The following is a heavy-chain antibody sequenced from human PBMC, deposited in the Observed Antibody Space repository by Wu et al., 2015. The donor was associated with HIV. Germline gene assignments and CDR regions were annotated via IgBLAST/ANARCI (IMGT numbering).Heavy chain of an antibody. D-gene: IGHD2-15*01. Sequence: QVQLVQSGAEVKKPGSSVKVSCKASGGTFSSYAISWVRQAPGQGLEWMGRIIPIFGTANYAQKFQGRVTITADESTSTAYMELSSLRSEDTAVYYCARDRLREDIVVVVAGAFDIWGQGTMVTVSS. V-gene: IGHV1-69*13. CDR2: IIPIFGTA. CDR3: ARDRLREDIVVVVAGAFDI. J-gene: IGHJ3*02. CDR1: GGTFSSYA.